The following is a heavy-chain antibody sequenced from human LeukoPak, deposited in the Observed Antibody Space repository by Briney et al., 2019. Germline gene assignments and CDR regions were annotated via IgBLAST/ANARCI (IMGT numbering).Heavy chain of an antibody. CDR3: ARGVRANDFWSGYSRGSIFDY. Sequence: SETLSLTCAVYGGSFSNYYWTWIRQSPGKGLEWIGEINHSGNTNDNPSLKSRVTISLDTSKNQFSLKLISVTAADTAVYYCARGVRANDFWSGYSRGSIFDYWGQGTPVTVSS. J-gene: IGHJ4*02. CDR1: GGSFSNYY. CDR2: INHSGNT. D-gene: IGHD3-3*01. V-gene: IGHV4-34*01.